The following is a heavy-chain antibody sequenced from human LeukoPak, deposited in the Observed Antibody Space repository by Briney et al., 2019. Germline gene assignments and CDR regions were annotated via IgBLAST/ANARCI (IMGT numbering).Heavy chain of an antibody. V-gene: IGHV1-69*04. CDR3: ASTAALYYYGSGSYPKPYYYYGMDV. CDR1: GGTFSSYA. Sequence: SVKVSCKASGGTFSSYAISWVRQAPGQGLEWMGRIIPILGIANYAQKFQGRVTITADKSTSTAYMELSSLRSEDTAVYYCASTAALYYYGSGSYPKPYYYYGMDVWGQGTTVTVSS. CDR2: IIPILGIA. J-gene: IGHJ6*02. D-gene: IGHD3-10*01.